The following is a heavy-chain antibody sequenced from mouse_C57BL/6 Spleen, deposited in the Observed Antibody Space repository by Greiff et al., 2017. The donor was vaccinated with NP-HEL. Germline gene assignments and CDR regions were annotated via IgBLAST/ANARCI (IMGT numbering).Heavy chain of an antibody. V-gene: IGHV1-82*01. CDR2: IYPGDGDT. CDR1: GYAFSSSW. D-gene: IGHD1-1*01. J-gene: IGHJ2*01. CDR3: ASTVVATN. Sequence: QVQLKESGPELVKPGASVKISCKASGYAFSSSWMNWVKQRPGKGLEWIGRIYPGDGDTNYNGKFKGKATLTADKSSSTAYMQLSSLTSEDSAVYVCASTVVATNWGQGTTLTVSS.